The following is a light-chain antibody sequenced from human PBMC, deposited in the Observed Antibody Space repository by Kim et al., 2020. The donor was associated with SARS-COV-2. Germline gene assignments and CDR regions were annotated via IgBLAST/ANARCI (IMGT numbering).Light chain of an antibody. J-gene: IGKJ4*01. CDR3: QQSHTAPSLT. V-gene: IGKV1-39*01. CDR1: QSISNY. CDR2: AAS. Sequence: DIQVTQSPSSLSASVGDRVTIACRASQSISNYLNWYQQKPGKAPNLLIYAASSLQGGVPSRFSGSGSGTDFTLTISSLQPEDFATYYCQQSHTAPSLTFGGGTKLEI.